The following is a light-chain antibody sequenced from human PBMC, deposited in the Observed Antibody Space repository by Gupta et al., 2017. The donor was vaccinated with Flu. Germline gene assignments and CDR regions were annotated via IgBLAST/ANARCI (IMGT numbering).Light chain of an antibody. Sequence: EILMTQSPASLSVSPGERVTLSCRASQSIGHNLAWYQQKPGQAPRLLIFDASTTATGFTARFSGSGSGTDFTLTISSGQSEDSAVYWCQQYDNWPLFTFAGGTKVDI. V-gene: IGKV3-15*01. CDR1: QSIGHN. CDR3: QQYDNWPLFT. CDR2: DAS. J-gene: IGKJ4*01.